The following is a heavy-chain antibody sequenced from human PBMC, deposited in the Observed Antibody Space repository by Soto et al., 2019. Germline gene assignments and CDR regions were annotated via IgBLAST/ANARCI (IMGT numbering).Heavy chain of an antibody. J-gene: IGHJ4*02. CDR1: GFTFSSYG. CDR2: ISYDGSNK. D-gene: IGHD2-21*02. CDR3: AKDSRIVVVTAPYDY. V-gene: IGHV3-30*18. Sequence: GGSLRLSCAASGFTFSSYGMHWVRQAPGKGLEWVAVISYDGSNKYYADSVKGRFTISRDNSKNTLYLQMNSLRAEDTSVYYFAKDSRIVVVTAPYDYWGQGTLVTVSS.